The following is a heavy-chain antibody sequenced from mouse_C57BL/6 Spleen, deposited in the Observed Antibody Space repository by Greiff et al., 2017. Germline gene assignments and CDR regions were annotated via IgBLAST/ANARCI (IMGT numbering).Heavy chain of an antibody. CDR2: ISSGSSTI. D-gene: IGHD2-3*01. Sequence: EVKLVESGGGLVKPGGSLKLSCAASGFTFSDYGMHWVRQAPAKGLEWVAYISSGSSTIYYADPVKCRFPIARDNAKNTLFLQMTSLRSEDTAMYYCARGGYYDYYAMDYWGQGTSVTVSS. CDR1: GFTFSDYG. J-gene: IGHJ4*01. CDR3: ARGGYYDYYAMDY. V-gene: IGHV5-17*01.